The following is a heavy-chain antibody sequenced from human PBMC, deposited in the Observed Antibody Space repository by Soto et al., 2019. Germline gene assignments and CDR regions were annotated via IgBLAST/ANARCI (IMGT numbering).Heavy chain of an antibody. Sequence: GESLKISCAASGFTFSSYAMSWVRQAPGKGLEWVSAISGSGGSTYYADSVKGRFTISRDNSKNTLYLQMNSLRAEDTAVYYCAKVLPLAVAFDYWGQGTLVTVSS. CDR3: AKVLPLAVAFDY. J-gene: IGHJ4*02. D-gene: IGHD6-19*01. CDR2: ISGSGGST. V-gene: IGHV3-23*01. CDR1: GFTFSSYA.